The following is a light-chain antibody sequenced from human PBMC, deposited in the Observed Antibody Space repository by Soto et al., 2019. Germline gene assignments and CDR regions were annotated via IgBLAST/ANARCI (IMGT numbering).Light chain of an antibody. CDR1: QGTSSY. CDR2: GAS. J-gene: IGKJ1*01. CDR3: QHYNSYSEA. V-gene: IGKV1-9*01. Sequence: DIQLTQSPSFLSASVGYRVTITCRASQGTSSYLAWFQQKPGRAPKLLIYGASTLQSGVPARFSGSGSGTDFTLTISSLQPDDFATYYCQHYNSYSEAFGQGTKVDIK.